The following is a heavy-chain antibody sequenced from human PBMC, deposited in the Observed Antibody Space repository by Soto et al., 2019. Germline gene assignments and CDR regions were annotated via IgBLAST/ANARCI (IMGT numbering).Heavy chain of an antibody. CDR2: ISAYNGNT. Sequence: QVQLVQSGAEVKKPGASVKVSCKASGYTFTSYGISWVRQAPGQGLEWMGWISAYNGNTNYAQKLQGRVTMTTAPSTSPAYLALRSLTSDDTAVYYSATDNRSESDYWGQGTLVTVSS. CDR3: ATDNRSESDY. CDR1: GYTFTSYG. V-gene: IGHV1-18*01. J-gene: IGHJ4*02.